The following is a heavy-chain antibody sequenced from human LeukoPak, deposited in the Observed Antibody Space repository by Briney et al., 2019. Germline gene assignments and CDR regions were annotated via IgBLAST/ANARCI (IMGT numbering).Heavy chain of an antibody. CDR1: GGSISNYY. Sequence: SETLSLTCTVSGGSISNYYCSWTRQPAGKGLEWTGRFYISGNTNYNPSLKSRVTMSVDTSKNQFSLKLTSVTAADTAVYYCAATGSYSKPEGFWGQGTLVTVSS. CDR2: FYISGNT. J-gene: IGHJ4*02. CDR3: AATGSYSKPEGF. D-gene: IGHD3-10*01. V-gene: IGHV4-4*07.